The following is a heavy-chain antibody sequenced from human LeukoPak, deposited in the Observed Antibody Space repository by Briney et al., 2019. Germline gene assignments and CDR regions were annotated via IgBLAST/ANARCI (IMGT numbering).Heavy chain of an antibody. CDR2: IYHSGST. V-gene: IGHV4-30-2*01. D-gene: IGHD6-6*01. CDR1: GGSISSGGYY. Sequence: PSETLSLTCTVSGGSISSGGYYWSWIRQPPGKGLEWIGYIYHSGSTYYNPSLKSRVTISVDTSKNQFSLKLSSVTAADTAVYYCARARIAARPPSYWGQGTLVTVSS. CDR3: ARARIAARPPSY. J-gene: IGHJ4*02.